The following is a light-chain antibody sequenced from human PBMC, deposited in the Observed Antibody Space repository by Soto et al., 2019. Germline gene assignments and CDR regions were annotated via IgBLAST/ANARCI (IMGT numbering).Light chain of an antibody. V-gene: IGKV2-28*01. J-gene: IGKJ5*01. Sequence: DIVMTQSPLSLPVCPGEPAYISCRSSQSLLHSNGYKYLDWYLQKPGQSPQLLIYLGSNRASGVPDRFSGSGSGTDFTLKISRVEAEDVGFYYCMQALQSPITFGQGTRLEIK. CDR3: MQALQSPIT. CDR2: LGS. CDR1: QSLLHSNGYKY.